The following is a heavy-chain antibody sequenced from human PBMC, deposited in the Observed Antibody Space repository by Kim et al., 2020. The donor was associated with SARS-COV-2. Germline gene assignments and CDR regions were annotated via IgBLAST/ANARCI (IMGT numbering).Heavy chain of an antibody. V-gene: IGHV4-39*01. CDR2: IYYSGST. CDR3: ARQTRIVGATNFDY. J-gene: IGHJ4*02. D-gene: IGHD1-26*01. CDR1: GGSISSSSYY. Sequence: SETLSLTCTVSGGSISSSSYYWGWIRQPPGKGLEWIGSIYYSGSTYYNPSLKSRVTISVDTSKNQFSLKLSSVTAADTAVYYCARQTRIVGATNFDYWGQGTLVTVSS.